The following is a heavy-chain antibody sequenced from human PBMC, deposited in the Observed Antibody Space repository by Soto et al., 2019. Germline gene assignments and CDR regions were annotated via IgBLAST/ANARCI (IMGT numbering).Heavy chain of an antibody. CDR1: GYSFTSYW. CDR3: AKHSRGDRTFFVVVNSPKYYYYYYMDF. Sequence: GESLKISCKGSGYSFTSYWIGWVRQMPGKGLEWMGIIYPGDSDTRYSPSFQGQVTISADKSISTAYLQGSSLKASDTAMYYCAKHSRGDRTFFVVVNSPKYYYYYYMDFWGKGTTVTVSS. CDR2: IYPGDSDT. D-gene: IGHD3-3*01. V-gene: IGHV5-51*01. J-gene: IGHJ6*03.